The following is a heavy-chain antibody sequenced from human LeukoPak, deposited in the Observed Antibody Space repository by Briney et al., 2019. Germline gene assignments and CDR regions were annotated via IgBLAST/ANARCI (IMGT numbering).Heavy chain of an antibody. J-gene: IGHJ4*02. V-gene: IGHV3-11*04. Sequence: GGSLRLSCAASGFRFDIFYMGWIRQVPGKGLDYIALISASGAVPYYAESVKGRFTISRDNTKNSVSLQMNNLGADDTAVYYCARSLIVASEDYWGQGTLVTVSS. CDR1: GFRFDIFY. CDR3: ARSLIVASEDY. CDR2: ISASGAVP. D-gene: IGHD3-22*01.